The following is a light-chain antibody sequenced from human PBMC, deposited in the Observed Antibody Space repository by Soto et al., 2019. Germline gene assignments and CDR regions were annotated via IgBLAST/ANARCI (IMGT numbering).Light chain of an antibody. CDR3: QQYGSLPLT. CDR2: GAS. CDR1: QSVSSNY. V-gene: IGKV3-20*01. J-gene: IGKJ4*01. Sequence: EIVLTQSPGTLSLSPGERATLSCRASQSVSSNYLAWYQQKPGQAPRLLIYGASSRATGIPDRFSGSGSGTDFTLTISRLDPEDFAVYHCQQYGSLPLTFGGGTKVEIK.